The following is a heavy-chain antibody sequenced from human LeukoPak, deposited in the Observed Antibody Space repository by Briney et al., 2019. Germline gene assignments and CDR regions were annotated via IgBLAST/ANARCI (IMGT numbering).Heavy chain of an antibody. V-gene: IGHV3-30-3*01. Sequence: PGRSLRLSCAASGFTFSSYAMHWVRQAPGKGLEWVAVISYDGSNKYHADSVKGRFTVSRGNSKNTLYLQMNSLRAEDTAVYYCARETGSAVGSTDFDYWGQGTLVTVSS. J-gene: IGHJ4*02. CDR2: ISYDGSNK. CDR1: GFTFSSYA. CDR3: ARETGSAVGSTDFDY. D-gene: IGHD4-17*01.